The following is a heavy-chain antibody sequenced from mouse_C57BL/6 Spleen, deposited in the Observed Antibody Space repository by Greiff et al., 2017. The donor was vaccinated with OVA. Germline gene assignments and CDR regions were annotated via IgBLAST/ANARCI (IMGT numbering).Heavy chain of an antibody. CDR3: ARYIHHYYAMDY. J-gene: IGHJ4*01. V-gene: IGHV7-3*01. CDR2: IRNKANGYTT. CDR1: GFTFTDYY. Sequence: DVKLVESGGGLVQPGGSLSLSCAASGFTFTDYYMSWVRQPPGKALEWLGFIRNKANGYTTEYSASVKGRFTISRDNSKSILYLQMNALRAEDSATYYCARYIHHYYAMDYWGQGTSVTVSS.